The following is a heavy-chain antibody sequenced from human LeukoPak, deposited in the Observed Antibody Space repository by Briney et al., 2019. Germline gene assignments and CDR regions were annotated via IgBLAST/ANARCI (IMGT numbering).Heavy chain of an antibody. CDR1: GFTFSSYW. V-gene: IGHV3-7*01. J-gene: IGHJ4*02. Sequence: PGGSLRLSCAASGFTFSSYWMSWVRQAPGKGLEWVANIKQDGSEKYYVDSVKGRFTISRDNAKNSLYLQMNSLRAEDTAVYYCARPKTYCSSTSCPLDYWGQGTLVTVSS. CDR2: IKQDGSEK. CDR3: ARPKTYCSSTSCPLDY. D-gene: IGHD2-2*01.